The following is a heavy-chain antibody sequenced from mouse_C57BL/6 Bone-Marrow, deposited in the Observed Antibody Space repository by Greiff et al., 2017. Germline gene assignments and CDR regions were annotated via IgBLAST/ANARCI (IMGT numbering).Heavy chain of an antibody. CDR1: GFNIKDYY. V-gene: IGHV14-2*01. CDR2: IDPEDGET. Sequence: VQLQQSGAELVKPGASVKLSCTASGFNIKDYYMHWVKQRTEQGLEWIGRIDPEDGETTSAPKFQGKATITADTSSNTAYLQLSSLTSEDTAVYYCARCGYRYFDVWGTGTTVTVSS. D-gene: IGHD1-1*02. J-gene: IGHJ1*03. CDR3: ARCGYRYFDV.